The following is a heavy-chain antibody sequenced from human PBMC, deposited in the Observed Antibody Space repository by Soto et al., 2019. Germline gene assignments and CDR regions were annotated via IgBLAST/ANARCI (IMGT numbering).Heavy chain of an antibody. CDR2: FDPEDGET. V-gene: IGHV1-24*01. CDR3: ATDSPSIAALNSYYYYYYGMDV. Sequence: QVQLVQSGAEVKKPGASVKVSCKVSGYTLTELSMHWVRQAPGKGREWMGGFDPEDGETIYAQKFQGRVTMTEDTSTDTAYMELSSLRSEDTAVYYCATDSPSIAALNSYYYYYYGMDVWGQGTTVTVSS. D-gene: IGHD6-6*01. CDR1: GYTLTELS. J-gene: IGHJ6*02.